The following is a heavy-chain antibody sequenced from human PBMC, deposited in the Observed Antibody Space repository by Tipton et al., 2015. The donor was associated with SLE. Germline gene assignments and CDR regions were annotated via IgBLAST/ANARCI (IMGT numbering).Heavy chain of an antibody. Sequence: TLSLTCTVSGGSISSNSNFWSWIRQPAGKGLEWIGYIYYRGNTKYNPSLNSRVTISLDTSRTQFSLKLSSVTAADTAVYYCARDGRGYCDNSGCSEYHWFDPWGQGTLVTVSS. J-gene: IGHJ5*02. CDR2: IYYRGNT. CDR1: GGSISSNSNF. V-gene: IGHV4-61*01. CDR3: ARDGRGYCDNSGCSEYHWFDP. D-gene: IGHD2-15*01.